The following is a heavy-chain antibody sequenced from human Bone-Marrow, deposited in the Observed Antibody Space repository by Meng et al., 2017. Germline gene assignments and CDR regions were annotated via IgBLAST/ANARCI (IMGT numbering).Heavy chain of an antibody. CDR3: ARVGSRSEDY. Sequence: QVQLQQWVAGLLKPAETLSLTCAVYGGSLIGYYWSWIRQPPGKGLEWIGEINHSGSTNYNPSLKSRVTISVDTSKNQFSLKLSSVTAADTAVYYCARVGSRSEDYWGQGTLVTVSS. CDR2: INHSGST. CDR1: GGSLIGYY. J-gene: IGHJ4*02. D-gene: IGHD2-2*01. V-gene: IGHV4-34*01.